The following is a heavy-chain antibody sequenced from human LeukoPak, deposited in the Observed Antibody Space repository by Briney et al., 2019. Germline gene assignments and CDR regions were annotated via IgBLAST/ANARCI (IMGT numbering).Heavy chain of an antibody. CDR3: VRGPYGSSISNWFDP. CDR1: GYSISIGYY. Sequence: SETLSLTCTVSGYSISIGYYWGWIRQPPGKGLEWIGSVYHSGSTYYNPSLNSRLSMSVDTPKKQFSLNLRSVTAADAAVYYCVRGPYGSSISNWFDPWGQGLLVTVSS. CDR2: VYHSGST. J-gene: IGHJ5*02. D-gene: IGHD3-10*01. V-gene: IGHV4-38-2*02.